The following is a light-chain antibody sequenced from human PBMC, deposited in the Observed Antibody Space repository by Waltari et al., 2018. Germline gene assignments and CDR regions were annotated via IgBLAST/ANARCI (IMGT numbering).Light chain of an antibody. V-gene: IGKV1-33*01. CDR2: DAS. CDR1: QDISNF. J-gene: IGKJ4*01. Sequence: DIQMTQSPSSLSASVVDRVPITCQASQDISNFLNWYQQKPGKAPKLLIYDASILQTGVPSRFRGRGSGSDFTLTISSLEPEDFATYYCQQHDRPPLTFGGGTRVEIK. CDR3: QQHDRPPLT.